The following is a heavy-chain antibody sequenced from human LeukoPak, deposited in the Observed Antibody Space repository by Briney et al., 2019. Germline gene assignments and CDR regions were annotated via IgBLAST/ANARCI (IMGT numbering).Heavy chain of an antibody. CDR3: ASDVDNSGWFVY. D-gene: IGHD3-22*01. CDR1: GFTFSGYG. Sequence: AGGSLRLSCAASGFTFSGYGINWVRQAPGKGPEWVAFISYDGNVRYHADFVEGRFTISRDNSKNTLYLQMSSLRPDDTAVYYCASDVDNSGWFVYWGQGTLVTVSS. CDR2: ISYDGNVR. J-gene: IGHJ5*01. V-gene: IGHV3-30*04.